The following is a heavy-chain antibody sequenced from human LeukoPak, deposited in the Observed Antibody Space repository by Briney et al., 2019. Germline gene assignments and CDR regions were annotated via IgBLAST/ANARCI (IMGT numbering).Heavy chain of an antibody. CDR2: ISGDGGST. Sequence: PGGSLRLSCAASGFTFDDYAMHWVRHAPGKGLEWVSLISGDGGSTYYADSVKGRFTISRDNSKNSLYLQMNSPRTEDTALYYCAKDYITYYYDSSGYSHFDYWGQGTLVTVSS. D-gene: IGHD3-22*01. CDR1: GFTFDDYA. V-gene: IGHV3-43*02. J-gene: IGHJ4*02. CDR3: AKDYITYYYDSSGYSHFDY.